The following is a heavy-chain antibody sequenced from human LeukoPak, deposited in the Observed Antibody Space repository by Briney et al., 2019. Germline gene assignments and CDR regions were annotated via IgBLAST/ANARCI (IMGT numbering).Heavy chain of an antibody. CDR3: ARAPHYYDSSGYTSG. Sequence: ASVKVSCKASGYTFTGYYMHWVRQAPGQGLEWMGRINPNSGGTNYAQKFQGGVTMTRDTSISTAYMELSRLRSDDTAVYYCARAPHYYDSSGYTSGWGQGTLVTVSS. D-gene: IGHD3-22*01. CDR2: INPNSGGT. J-gene: IGHJ4*02. CDR1: GYTFTGYY. V-gene: IGHV1-2*06.